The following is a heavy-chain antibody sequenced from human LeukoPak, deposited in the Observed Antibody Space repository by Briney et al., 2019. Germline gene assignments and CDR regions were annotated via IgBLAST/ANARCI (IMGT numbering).Heavy chain of an antibody. CDR1: GYTFTSSG. V-gene: IGHV1-18*01. CDR3: ARGLPWGQNSLYGMDV. D-gene: IGHD7-27*01. J-gene: IGHJ6*02. CDR2: ISAYNGNT. Sequence: GASVKDSCKASGYTFTSSGVSWVRQAPGQGLEWMGWISAYNGNTNYAQKVQARVTMTRDTSTSTAYMELRSLRSDDTAVYYCARGLPWGQNSLYGMDVWGQGTTVTVFS.